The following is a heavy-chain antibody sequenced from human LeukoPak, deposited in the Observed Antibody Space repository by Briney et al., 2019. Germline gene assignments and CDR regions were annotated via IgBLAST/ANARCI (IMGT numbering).Heavy chain of an antibody. D-gene: IGHD6-19*01. J-gene: IGHJ4*02. CDR3: AREEGYSSGWYTNAYYFDY. Sequence: SETLSLTCTVSGGSISTSSYYWGWVRQPPGKGLEWIGNIFYSGSTYYSPSLKSRVTISLDTSKNQFSLQLNSVTPEDTAVYYCAREEGYSSGWYTNAYYFDYWGQGTLVTVSS. CDR2: IFYSGST. V-gene: IGHV4-39*07. CDR1: GGSISTSSYY.